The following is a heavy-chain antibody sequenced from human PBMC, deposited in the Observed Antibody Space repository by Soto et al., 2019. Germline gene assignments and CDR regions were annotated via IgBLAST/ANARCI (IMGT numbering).Heavy chain of an antibody. CDR3: AREDGVVGSSSAFDH. Sequence: EVQVVESGGGLVKPGGSLRLSCVFSGFTFSTYTMNWVRQAPGKGLEWVSSINGRSNYVYYADSVKGRFTISRDNTKNSPYLQMNRRRAEDTAIYYCAREDGVVGSSSAFDHWGQGTLVTVSS. V-gene: IGHV3-21*01. D-gene: IGHD1-26*01. CDR2: INGRSNYV. CDR1: GFTFSTYT. J-gene: IGHJ4*02.